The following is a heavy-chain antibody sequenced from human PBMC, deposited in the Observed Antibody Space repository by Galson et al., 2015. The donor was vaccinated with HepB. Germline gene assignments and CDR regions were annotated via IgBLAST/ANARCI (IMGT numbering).Heavy chain of an antibody. D-gene: IGHD6-19*01. CDR3: ARDRVGAHARYSSGWDFDY. J-gene: IGHJ4*02. CDR1: GFTFSSYN. Sequence: SLRLSCAASGFTFSSYNMNWVRQAPGKGLEWVSYISSSSSTIYYADSVKGRFTISRDNSKNTLYLQMNSLRAEDTAVYYCARDRVGAHARYSSGWDFDYWGQGTLVTVSS. CDR2: ISSSSSTI. V-gene: IGHV3-48*01.